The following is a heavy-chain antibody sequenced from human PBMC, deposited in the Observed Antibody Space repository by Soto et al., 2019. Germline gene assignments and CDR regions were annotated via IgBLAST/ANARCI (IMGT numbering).Heavy chain of an antibody. Sequence: VASVKVSCKASGYTFTGYYMRGVRQAPGQGLEWMGWINPNSGGTNYAQKFQGRVTMTRDTSISTAYMELSRLRSDETAVYYCARPQSIVPRAFDIWGQGTMVTVSS. CDR1: GYTFTGYY. J-gene: IGHJ3*02. CDR3: ARPQSIVPRAFDI. CDR2: INPNSGGT. V-gene: IGHV1-2*02. D-gene: IGHD6-6*01.